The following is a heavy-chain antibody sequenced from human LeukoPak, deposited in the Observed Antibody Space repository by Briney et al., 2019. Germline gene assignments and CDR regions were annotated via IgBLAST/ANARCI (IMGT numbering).Heavy chain of an antibody. Sequence: PGGSLRLSCTASGFTFSSYAMSWVRQAPGKGLEWVSAISGSGGSTYYADSVKGRFTISRDNSKDTLYLQMNSLRAEDTAVYYCARFDYADYLAFDYWGQGTLVTVSS. CDR2: ISGSGGST. V-gene: IGHV3-23*01. J-gene: IGHJ4*02. CDR1: GFTFSSYA. D-gene: IGHD4-17*01. CDR3: ARFDYADYLAFDY.